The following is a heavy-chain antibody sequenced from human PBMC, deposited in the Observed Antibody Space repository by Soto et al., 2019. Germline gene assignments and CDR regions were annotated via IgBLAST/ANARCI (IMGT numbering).Heavy chain of an antibody. CDR3: ATYSSSWPSYFDY. CDR2: FDPEDGET. J-gene: IGHJ4*02. D-gene: IGHD6-13*01. CDR1: GYTLTELS. V-gene: IGHV1-24*01. Sequence: ASVKVSCKVFGYTLTELSMHWVRQAPGKGLEWMGGFDPEDGETIYAQKFQGRVTMTEDTSTDTAYMELSSLRSEDTAVYYCATYSSSWPSYFDYWGQGTLVTVSS.